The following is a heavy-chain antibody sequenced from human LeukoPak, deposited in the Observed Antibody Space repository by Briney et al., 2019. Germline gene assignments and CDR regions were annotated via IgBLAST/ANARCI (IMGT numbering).Heavy chain of an antibody. CDR3: ASPPAYSSSSLNYY. CDR2: ISSSSSYI. J-gene: IGHJ4*02. Sequence: PGGSLRLSCAASGFTFSSYSMNWVRQAPGKGLEWVSSISSSSSYIYYADSVKGRFTISRDNAKNSLYLQMNSLRAEDTAVYYCASPPAYSSSSLNYYWGQGTLVTVSS. D-gene: IGHD6-13*01. V-gene: IGHV3-21*01. CDR1: GFTFSSYS.